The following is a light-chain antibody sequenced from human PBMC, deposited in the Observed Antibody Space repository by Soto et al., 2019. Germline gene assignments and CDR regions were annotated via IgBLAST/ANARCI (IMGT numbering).Light chain of an antibody. Sequence: EIVLTQSPGTLSLSPGERATLSCRASQSVSSSYLAWYQQKPGQAPRLLIYGASSSATGIPDRFSGSGSGTAFTITISRLEPEDFAVYYGQQYDSSPPAITFGQGTRLEIK. CDR2: GAS. CDR3: QQYDSSPPAIT. CDR1: QSVSSSY. J-gene: IGKJ5*01. V-gene: IGKV3-20*01.